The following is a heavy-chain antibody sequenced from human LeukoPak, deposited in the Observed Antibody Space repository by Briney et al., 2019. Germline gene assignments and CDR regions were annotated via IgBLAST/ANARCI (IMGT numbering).Heavy chain of an antibody. Sequence: GGSLRLSCAASGFPFRNYALSWVRQAPGKGLEWFSCTSDGGIDTYYADSLKGRFTISRDNSKNTLYLQRNILRAEDTAIYYCAKETGPCGGTTCYEFFDYWGKGTVVSVS. CDR3: AKETGPCGGTTCYEFFDY. V-gene: IGHV3-23*01. D-gene: IGHD2-2*01. CDR1: GFPFRNYA. CDR2: TSDGGIDT. J-gene: IGHJ4*02.